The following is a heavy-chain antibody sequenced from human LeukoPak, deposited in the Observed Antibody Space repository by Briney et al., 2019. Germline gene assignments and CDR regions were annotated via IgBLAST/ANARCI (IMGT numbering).Heavy chain of an antibody. CDR3: AKNGGPHGMDV. J-gene: IGHJ6*02. D-gene: IGHD3-16*01. CDR2: IKHDGSET. Sequence: GGSLRLSCAASGFTFSSTWMSWVRQAPGKGLEWVANIKHDGSETNYVDPVKGRFTISRDNAKNSLHLQMNSLRVEDTAVYYCAKNGGPHGMDVWGQGTTVTVSS. CDR1: GFTFSSTW. V-gene: IGHV3-7*02.